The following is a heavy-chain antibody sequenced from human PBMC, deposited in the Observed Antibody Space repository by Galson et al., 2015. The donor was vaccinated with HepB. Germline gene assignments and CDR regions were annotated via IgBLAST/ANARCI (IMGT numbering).Heavy chain of an antibody. D-gene: IGHD3-16*01. Sequence: SVKVSCKASGYTFTSYYMHWVRQAPGQGLEWMGIINPSGGSTSYAQKFQGRVTMTRDTSTSTVCMELSSLRSEDTAVYYCARDSTLGAFDIWGQGTMVTVSS. V-gene: IGHV1-46*01. CDR1: GYTFTSYY. CDR2: INPSGGST. J-gene: IGHJ3*02. CDR3: ARDSTLGAFDI.